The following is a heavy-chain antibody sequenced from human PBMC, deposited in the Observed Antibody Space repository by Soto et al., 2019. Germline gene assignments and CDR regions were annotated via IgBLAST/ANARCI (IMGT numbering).Heavy chain of an antibody. CDR2: INPTGGST. CDR1: GYTLTELS. J-gene: IGHJ4*02. CDR3: TRDRDGYNFPFFDY. D-gene: IGHD5-12*01. Sequence: ASVKVSCKVSGYTLTELSMHWVRQAPGQGLEWLGIINPTGGSTIYAQKFQGRVTMTRDTSTSTVYMEVSRLRSEDTAMYYCTRDRDGYNFPFFDYWGQGTLVTVSS. V-gene: IGHV1-46*01.